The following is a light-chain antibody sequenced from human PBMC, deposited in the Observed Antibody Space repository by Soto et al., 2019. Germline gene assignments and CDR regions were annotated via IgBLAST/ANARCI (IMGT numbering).Light chain of an antibody. CDR3: QQRSDWPLIT. J-gene: IGKJ5*01. Sequence: EIMITPSPVTLSVSPGERAPLSCRASLSVNSYLAWYNKKPGQTLRLLMSDVATSATGITARFSGSGSGTDFSLTISSLVPEDVAVYYCQQRSDWPLITFGQGTRLEIK. CDR2: DVA. CDR1: LSVNSY. V-gene: IGKV3-11*01.